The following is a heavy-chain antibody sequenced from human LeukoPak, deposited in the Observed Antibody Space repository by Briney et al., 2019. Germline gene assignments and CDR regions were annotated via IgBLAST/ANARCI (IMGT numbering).Heavy chain of an antibody. CDR1: GFTFSSYA. CDR2: ISGSGGST. V-gene: IGHV3-23*01. CDR3: AKVPPPASIAAAAYYFDY. Sequence: GGSLRLSCAASGFTFSSYAMSWVRQAPGKGLEWVSAISGSGGSTYYADSVKGRFTTSRDNSKNTLYLQMNSLRAEDTAVYYCAKVPPPASIAAAAYYFDYWGQGTLVTVSS. D-gene: IGHD6-13*01. J-gene: IGHJ4*02.